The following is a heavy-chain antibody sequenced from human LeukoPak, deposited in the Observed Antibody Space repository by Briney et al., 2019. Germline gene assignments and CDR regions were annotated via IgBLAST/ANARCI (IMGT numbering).Heavy chain of an antibody. D-gene: IGHD5-24*01. CDR3: ARDKEMATPFDY. CDR1: GFTFSNYW. Sequence: GGSLRLSCAASGFTFSNYWMNWVRQAPGKGLEWVSSISSSSSYIYYADSVKGRFTISRDNAKNSLYLQMNSLRAEDTAVYYCARDKEMATPFDYWGQGTLVTVSS. CDR2: ISSSSSYI. V-gene: IGHV3-21*01. J-gene: IGHJ4*02.